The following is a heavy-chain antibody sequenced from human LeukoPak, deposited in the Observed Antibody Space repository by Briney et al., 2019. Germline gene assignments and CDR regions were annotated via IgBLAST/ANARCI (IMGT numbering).Heavy chain of an antibody. CDR2: IWYDGSNK. CDR1: GFTLSSYG. Sequence: PGRSLRLSCAASGFTLSSYGMHWVRQAPGKGLEWVAVIWYDGSNKYYADSVKGRFTISRDNSKNTLYLQMNSLRAEDTAVYYCAREALEGSGCHFDYWGQGTLVTVSS. V-gene: IGHV3-33*01. CDR3: AREALEGSGCHFDY. D-gene: IGHD6-19*01. J-gene: IGHJ4*02.